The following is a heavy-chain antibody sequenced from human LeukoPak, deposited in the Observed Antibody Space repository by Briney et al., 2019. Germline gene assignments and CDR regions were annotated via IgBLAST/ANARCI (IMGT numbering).Heavy chain of an antibody. V-gene: IGHV1-3*01. CDR2: INAGNGNA. D-gene: IGHD3-22*01. J-gene: IGHJ6*03. CDR3: AARYYYDSSGTAMDV. Sequence: ASVKVSCKASGYTFTSYAMHWVRQAPGQRLEWMGWINAGNGNAKYSQKFQGRVTITRDTSASTAYMELSSLRSEDTAVYYCAARYYYDSSGTAMDVWGKGTTVTVSS. CDR1: GYTFTSYA.